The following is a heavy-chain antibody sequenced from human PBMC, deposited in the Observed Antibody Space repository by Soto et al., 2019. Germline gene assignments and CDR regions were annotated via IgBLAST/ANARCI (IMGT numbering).Heavy chain of an antibody. D-gene: IGHD1-26*01. J-gene: IGHJ6*02. Sequence: SETLSLTCTVSGGSVSSGSYYWSWIRQPPGKGLEWIGYIYYSGSTNYNPSLKSRVTISVDTSKNQFSLKLSSVTAADTAVYYCARAPWSWTERIYYYYYGMDVWGQGTTVTVSS. CDR3: ARAPWSWTERIYYYYYGMDV. V-gene: IGHV4-61*01. CDR1: GGSVSSGSYY. CDR2: IYYSGST.